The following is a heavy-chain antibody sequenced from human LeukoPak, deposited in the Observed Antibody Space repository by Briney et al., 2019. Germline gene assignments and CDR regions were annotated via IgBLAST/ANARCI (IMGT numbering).Heavy chain of an antibody. J-gene: IGHJ4*02. CDR3: ARTLSSAMATGY. CDR2: IRFDGSKE. V-gene: IGHV3-30*02. CDR1: GFTFSNYG. D-gene: IGHD5-24*01. Sequence: GGSLRLSCAASGFTFSNYGMHWVRQVPGKGLEWVAFIRFDGSKEYYADSVKGRLTISRDNSKNTLYLQMHSLRSEDTSVFYCARTLSSAMATGYWGQGTLVTVSS.